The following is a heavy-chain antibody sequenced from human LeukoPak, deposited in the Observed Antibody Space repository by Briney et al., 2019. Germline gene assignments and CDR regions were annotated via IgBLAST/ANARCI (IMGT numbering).Heavy chain of an antibody. Sequence: GESLKISCRGSGYNFTSYWIGWVRQMPGKGLEWMGIIYPGDSDTRYSPSFQGQVTISADKSISTAYLQWSSLKASDTAMYYCARTNCSSTSCYSLIDYWGQGTLVTVSS. D-gene: IGHD2-2*01. J-gene: IGHJ4*02. CDR1: GYNFTSYW. V-gene: IGHV5-51*01. CDR2: IYPGDSDT. CDR3: ARTNCSSTSCYSLIDY.